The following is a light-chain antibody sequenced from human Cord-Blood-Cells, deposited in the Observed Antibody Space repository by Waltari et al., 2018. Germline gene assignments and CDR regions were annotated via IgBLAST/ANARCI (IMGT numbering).Light chain of an antibody. CDR2: DVS. CDR1: SSDVGGYNY. J-gene: IGLJ3*02. Sequence: QSALTQPASVSGSPGQSITTSCTGTSSDVGGYNYVSWYQQHPGKAPKLMIYDVSNRPSGVSNRFSGSKSGNTASLTISGRQAEDEADYYCSSYTSSSTLKWVFGGGTKLTVL. CDR3: SSYTSSSTLKWV. V-gene: IGLV2-14*01.